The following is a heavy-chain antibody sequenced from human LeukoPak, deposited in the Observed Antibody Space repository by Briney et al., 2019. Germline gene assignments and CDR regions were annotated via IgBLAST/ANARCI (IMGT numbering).Heavy chain of an antibody. D-gene: IGHD3-22*01. CDR3: ARHFGGYYYDSSGSPGWFDP. J-gene: IGHJ5*02. CDR1: GGSISSSSYY. V-gene: IGHV4-39*01. CDR2: IYYSGST. Sequence: SETLSLTCTVSGGSISSSSYYWDWIRQPPGKGLEWIGSIYYSGSTYYNPSLKSRVTISVDTSKNQFSLKLSSVTAADTAVYYFARHFGGYYYDSSGSPGWFDPWGQGTLVTVSS.